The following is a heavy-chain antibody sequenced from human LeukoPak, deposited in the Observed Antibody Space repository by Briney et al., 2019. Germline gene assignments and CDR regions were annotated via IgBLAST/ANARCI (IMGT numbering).Heavy chain of an antibody. Sequence: PEGSLRLSCATSGFPFGDFSMSWVRQAPGKGLEWISTTNSGGTSTYYAESVKGRFTISRDNSKNTLYLQMSSLRVEDTAVYYCAKQSYARSLGEGGPGTLVSVSS. V-gene: IGHV3-23*01. D-gene: IGHD2-8*01. J-gene: IGHJ4*02. CDR3: AKQSYARSLGE. CDR1: GFPFGDFS. CDR2: TNSGGTST.